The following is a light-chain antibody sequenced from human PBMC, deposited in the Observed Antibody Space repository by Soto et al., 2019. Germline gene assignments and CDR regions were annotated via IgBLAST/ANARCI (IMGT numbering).Light chain of an antibody. CDR1: QDIRNS. V-gene: IGKV1-33*01. CDR3: QQYDYLVT. J-gene: IGKJ5*01. Sequence: DIQMTQSPSSLSASVGYRVTITCQASQDIRNSLNWYQQKPGRAPKLLIYDASNVETGVPSRFSGTGSGTHFSFSISSLQPEDFATYYCQQYDYLVTFGQGTRLEI. CDR2: DAS.